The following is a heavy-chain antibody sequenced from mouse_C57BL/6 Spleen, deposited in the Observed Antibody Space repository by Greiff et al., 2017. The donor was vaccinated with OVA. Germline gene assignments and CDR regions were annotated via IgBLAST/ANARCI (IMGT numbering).Heavy chain of an antibody. D-gene: IGHD2-1*01. Sequence: QVQLQQPGAELVRPGSSVKLSCKASGYTFTSYWMHWVKQRPIQGLEWIGNIDPSDSETHYNQKFKDKATLTVDKSSSTAYMQLSSLTSEDSAFYYCARALYYGGYFDVWGTGTTVTVSS. V-gene: IGHV1-52*01. CDR3: ARALYYGGYFDV. J-gene: IGHJ1*03. CDR1: GYTFTSYW. CDR2: IDPSDSET.